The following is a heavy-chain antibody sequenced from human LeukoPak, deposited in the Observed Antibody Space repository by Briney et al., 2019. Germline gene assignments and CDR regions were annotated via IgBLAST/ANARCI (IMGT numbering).Heavy chain of an antibody. J-gene: IGHJ5*02. CDR1: GGSISSSSYY. D-gene: IGHD2-21*02. Sequence: SETLSLTCTVSGGSISSSSYYWGWTPHPPGKGLEGIGSIYYSGSTNYNPSLKSRVTISVDTSKNQFSLKLSSVTAADTAVYYCARHPTCGGDCYHNWFDPWGQGTPVTVSS. CDR3: ARHPTCGGDCYHNWFDP. CDR2: IYYSGST. V-gene: IGHV4-39*01.